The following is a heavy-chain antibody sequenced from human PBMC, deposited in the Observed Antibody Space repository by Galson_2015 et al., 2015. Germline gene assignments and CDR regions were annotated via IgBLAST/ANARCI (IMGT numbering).Heavy chain of an antibody. Sequence: PALVKPTQTLTLTCTLSGFSLSTSGVGVGWIRQPPGKALEWLALIYWDDDKRYSPSLKSRLTITKDTSKNQVVLTMTNMDPVDTATYYCARLYSYGPFDYWGQGTLVTVSS. CDR1: GFSLSTSGVG. V-gene: IGHV2-5*02. CDR2: IYWDDDK. CDR3: ARLYSYGPFDY. D-gene: IGHD5-18*01. J-gene: IGHJ4*02.